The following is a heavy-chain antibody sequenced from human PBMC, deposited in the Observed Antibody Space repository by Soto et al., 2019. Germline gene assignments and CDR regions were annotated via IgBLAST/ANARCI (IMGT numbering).Heavy chain of an antibody. J-gene: IGHJ4*02. D-gene: IGHD2-21*01. V-gene: IGHV3-30*18. CDR2: ISYDGSNK. Sequence: QVQLVESGGGVVQPGRSPRLSCAASGFTFSSYGMHWVRQAPGKGLEWVAVISYDGSNKYYADSVKGRFTISRANSNNTLYMQMNSLRAEDTAVYYCAKDGVEGLHYWGQGTLVTVSS. CDR3: AKDGVEGLHY. CDR1: GFTFSSYG.